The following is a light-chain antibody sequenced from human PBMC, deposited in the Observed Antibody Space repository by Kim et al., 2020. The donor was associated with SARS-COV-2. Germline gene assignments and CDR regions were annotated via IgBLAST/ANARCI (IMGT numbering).Light chain of an antibody. CDR1: GVERKD. J-gene: IGLJ3*02. Sequence: ATAPIARTTCGGTGVERKDRHWCQQKQGQDPVPVIYSDRNRTSGIRERFPGSNPENTTTLTISRSEAGDEAEYYCQGWECSSDHPVFGGGTKLTVL. CDR2: SDR. V-gene: IGLV3-12*01. CDR3: QGWECSSDHPV.